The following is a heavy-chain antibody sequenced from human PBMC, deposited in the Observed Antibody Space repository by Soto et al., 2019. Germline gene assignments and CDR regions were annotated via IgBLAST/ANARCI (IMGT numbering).Heavy chain of an antibody. J-gene: IGHJ4*02. CDR3: ARVPPTGYYFDY. V-gene: IGHV3-74*01. CDR2: INSDVSST. D-gene: IGHD7-27*01. CDR1: GFTFSSYW. Sequence: GGSLRLSCAASGFTFSSYWMHWVRQAPGKGLVWVSRINSDVSSTSYADSVKGRFTISRDNAKNTLYLQMNSLRAEDTAVYYCARVPPTGYYFDYWGQGTLVTVSS.